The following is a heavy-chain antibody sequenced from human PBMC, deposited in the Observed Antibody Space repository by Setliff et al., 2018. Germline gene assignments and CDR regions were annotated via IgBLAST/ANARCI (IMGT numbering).Heavy chain of an antibody. J-gene: IGHJ1*01. CDR2: INHRGST. CDR3: ARVDFTMIQGVLGL. D-gene: IGHD3-10*01. Sequence: PSETLSLTCAVYGDSFSDYYWSWIRQPPGKGLEWIEEINHRGSTNYSPSLRSRVTISVDTSKNQFSMKLTSVTAADTAVYYCARVDFTMIQGVLGLWGQGTLVTVSS. V-gene: IGHV4-34*01. CDR1: GDSFSDYY.